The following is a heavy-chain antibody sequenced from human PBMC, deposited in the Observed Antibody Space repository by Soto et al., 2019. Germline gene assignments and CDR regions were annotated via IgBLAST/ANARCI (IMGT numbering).Heavy chain of an antibody. D-gene: IGHD3-3*01. Sequence: ASETLSLTCTVSGGSISSYYWSWIRQPPGKGLEWIGYIYYSGSTNYNPSLKSRVTISVDTSKNQFSLKLSSVTAADTAVYYCARVPGHDFWSGYNPGFGHYYYGMDVWGQGTTVTVSS. CDR2: IYYSGST. CDR1: GGSISSYY. V-gene: IGHV4-59*01. CDR3: ARVPGHDFWSGYNPGFGHYYYGMDV. J-gene: IGHJ6*02.